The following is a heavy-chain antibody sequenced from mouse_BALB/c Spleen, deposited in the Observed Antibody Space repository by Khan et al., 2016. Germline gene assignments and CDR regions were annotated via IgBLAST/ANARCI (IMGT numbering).Heavy chain of an antibody. J-gene: IGHJ4*01. CDR1: GYTFTDYS. V-gene: IGHV9-2-1*01. D-gene: IGHD1-1*01. CDR3: ARSTVVARNYYAMDY. CDR2: INTETGEP. Sequence: QIQLVQSGPELKKPGETVKISCKASGYTFTDYSMHWVKQAPGKGLKWMGWINTETGEPTYADDFKGRFAFSLETSASTAYLEINTLTNEDTATYFWARSTVVARNYYAMDYWGQGTSVTVSS.